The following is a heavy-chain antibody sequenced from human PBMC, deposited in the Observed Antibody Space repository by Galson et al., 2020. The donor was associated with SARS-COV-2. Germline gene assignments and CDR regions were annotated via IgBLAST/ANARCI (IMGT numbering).Heavy chain of an antibody. CDR1: GYTFTSYG. CDR2: ISAYNGNT. Sequence: ASVKVSCKASGYTFTSYGISWVRQAPGQGLEWMGWISAYNGNTNYAQKLQGRVTMTTDTSTSTAYMELRSLRADDTAVYYCARGDRFRGTKGEYYYYGMDVWGQGTTVTVSS. V-gene: IGHV1-18*01. D-gene: IGHD3-10*01. CDR3: ARGDRFRGTKGEYYYYGMDV. J-gene: IGHJ6*02.